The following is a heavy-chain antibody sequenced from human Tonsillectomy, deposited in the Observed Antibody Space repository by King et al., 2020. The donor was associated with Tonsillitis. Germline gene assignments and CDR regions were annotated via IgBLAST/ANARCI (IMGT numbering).Heavy chain of an antibody. CDR3: ARSHPLYELYFDT. J-gene: IGHJ4*02. D-gene: IGHD1-26*01. Sequence: QLVQSGAEVKKPGASVKVSCKASGYTFTGYGISWVRQAPGQGLEWMGWSSCYNSKTDYAEKFQGRVTMTTDTSTSTAYMEVRRLTTDDTAVYYCARSHPLYELYFDTWGQGNLVTVSS. CDR2: SSCYNSKT. CDR1: GYTFTGYG. V-gene: IGHV1-18*01.